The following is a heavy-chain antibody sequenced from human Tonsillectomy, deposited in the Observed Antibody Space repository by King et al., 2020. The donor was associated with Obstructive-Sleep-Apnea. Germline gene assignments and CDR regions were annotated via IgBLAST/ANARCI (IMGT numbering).Heavy chain of an antibody. CDR3: ARSMVRGYVDY. V-gene: IGHV1-46*03. J-gene: IGHJ4*02. D-gene: IGHD3-10*01. CDR1: GYTFTSYY. CDR2: INPSGGST. Sequence: QLVQSGAEVKKPGASVKVSCKASGYTFTSYYMHWVRQAPGQGLEWMGIINPSGGSTSYAQKFQGRVTMTRDTSTSTVYMGLSSLRSEDTAVYYCARSMVRGYVDYWGQGTLVTVSS.